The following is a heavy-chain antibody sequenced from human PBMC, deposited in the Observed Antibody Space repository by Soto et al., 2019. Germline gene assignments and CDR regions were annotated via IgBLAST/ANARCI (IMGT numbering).Heavy chain of an antibody. CDR2: ISYDGSNK. J-gene: IGHJ4*02. V-gene: IGHV3-30-3*01. CDR3: AKDIAVAEYYFDY. CDR1: GFTFSSYA. Sequence: PGGSLRLSCAASGFTFSSYAMHWVRQAPGKGLEWVAVISYDGSNKYYADSVKGRFTISRDNSKNTLYLQMNSLRAEDTAVYYCAKDIAVAEYYFDYWGQGTLVTVSS. D-gene: IGHD6-19*01.